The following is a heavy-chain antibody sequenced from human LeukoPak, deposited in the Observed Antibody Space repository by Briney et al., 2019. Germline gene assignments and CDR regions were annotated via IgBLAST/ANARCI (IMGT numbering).Heavy chain of an antibody. D-gene: IGHD3-10*01. CDR1: GFTFSDYY. CDR2: ISSSGSTI. CDR3: YGSGSYYNHSCYYSYYMDV. J-gene: IGHJ6*03. V-gene: IGHV3-11*01. Sequence: AGGSLRLSCAASGFTFSDYYMSWIRQAPGKGLEWVSYISSSGSTIYYADSVKGRFTISRDNAKNSLYLQMNSLRAEDTAVYYCYGSGSYYNHSCYYSYYMDVWGKGTTVTISS.